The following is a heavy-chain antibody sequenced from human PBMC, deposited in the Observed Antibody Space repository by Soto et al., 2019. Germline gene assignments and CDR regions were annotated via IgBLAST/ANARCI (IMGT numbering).Heavy chain of an antibody. CDR3: ARRRDDSGGLDQ. CDR1: GGSISSTNW. CDR2: SYHSGST. V-gene: IGHV4-4*02. D-gene: IGHD3-10*01. Sequence: SETLSLTCAVSGGSISSTNWWNWVRQPPGKGLEWIGESYHSGSTSYSPSLKSRGTISVEKSKNQFSLKLSSVTAADTAVYFCARRRDDSGGLDQWGQGTLVTVSS. J-gene: IGHJ4*02.